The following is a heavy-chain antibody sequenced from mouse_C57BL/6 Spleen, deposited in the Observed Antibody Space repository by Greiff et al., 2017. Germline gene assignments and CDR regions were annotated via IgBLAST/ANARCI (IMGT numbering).Heavy chain of an antibody. V-gene: IGHV5-12*01. CDR1: GFTFSDYY. CDR2: ISNGGGST. J-gene: IGHJ4*01. Sequence: EVKLEESGGGLVQPGGSLKLSCAASGFTFSDYYMYWVRQTPEKRLEWVAYISNGGGSTYYPDTVKGRFTISRDNAKNTLYLQRSRLKSEDTAMYYCARHRRDYGLYAMDDWGQGTSVTVSS. CDR3: ARHRRDYGLYAMDD. D-gene: IGHD2-4*01.